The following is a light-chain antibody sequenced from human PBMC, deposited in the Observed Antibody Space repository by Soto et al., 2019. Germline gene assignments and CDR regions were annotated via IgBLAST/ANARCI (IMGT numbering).Light chain of an antibody. J-gene: IGKJ4*01. CDR3: QQYKSFSLT. V-gene: IGKV1-5*03. Sequence: DIQMTQSPSTLYASVGDRVTITCRASQSVSSWLAWYQQKPGKAPKLLISKTSNLESGVPSRFSGSGSGTEFSLTISSLQSDDFATYYCQQYKSFSLTFGGGTRVEVK. CDR2: KTS. CDR1: QSVSSW.